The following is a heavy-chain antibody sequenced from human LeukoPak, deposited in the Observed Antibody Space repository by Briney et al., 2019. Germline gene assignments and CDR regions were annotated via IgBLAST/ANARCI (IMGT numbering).Heavy chain of an antibody. CDR1: GGSISSYY. CDR3: ARHRGAMGYSYYYMDV. CDR2: IYYSGST. Sequence: SETLSLTCTVSGGSISSYYWSWIRQPPGRGLEWIGYIYYSGSTNYNPSLKSRVTISVDTSKNQFSLKLSSVTAADTAVYYCARHRGAMGYSYYYMDVWGKGTTVTVSS. V-gene: IGHV4-59*08. D-gene: IGHD2-8*01. J-gene: IGHJ6*03.